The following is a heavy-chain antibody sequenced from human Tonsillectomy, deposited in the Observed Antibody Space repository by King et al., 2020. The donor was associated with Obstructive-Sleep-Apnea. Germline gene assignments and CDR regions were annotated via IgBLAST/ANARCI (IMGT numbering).Heavy chain of an antibody. CDR3: ARGSRGVPRLNNYYYYGMDV. CDR1: GFTFRSYD. V-gene: IGHV3-13*01. J-gene: IGHJ6*02. Sequence: VQLVESGGGLVQPGGSLRLSCAASGFTFRSYDMHWVRPATGKGLEWVSAIGTAGDTYYSGSVRGRFTISRENATNSLYLQMNSLRAGDTAVYYCARGSRGVPRLNNYYYYGMDVWGQGTTVTVSS. D-gene: IGHD3-10*01. CDR2: IGTAGDT.